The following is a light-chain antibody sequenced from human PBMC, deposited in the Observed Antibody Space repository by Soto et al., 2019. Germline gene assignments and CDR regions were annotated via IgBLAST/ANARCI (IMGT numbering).Light chain of an antibody. CDR3: QQYNNWPFT. J-gene: IGKJ3*01. CDR1: ESVSSN. Sequence: EIVMTQSPATLSVSPGERATLSCRASESVSSNLAWYQQKPGQAPRLLISGATTRATGIPARFSGSGSGTEFTLTISSLQSEDFAVYYYQQYNNWPFTFGPGTKVDIK. V-gene: IGKV3D-15*01. CDR2: GAT.